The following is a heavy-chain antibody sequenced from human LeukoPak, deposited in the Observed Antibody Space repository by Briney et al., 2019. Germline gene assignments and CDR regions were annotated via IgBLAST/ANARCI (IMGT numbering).Heavy chain of an antibody. CDR3: AREDLVLGATDY. V-gene: IGHV4-59*01. J-gene: IGHJ4*02. Sequence: GSLRLSCAASGFTFSSYAMSWIRQPPGKGLEWIGYIYYSGSTNYNPSLKSRVTISVDTSKNQFSLKLSSVTAADTAVYYCAREDLVLGATDYWGQGTLVTVSS. CDR1: GFTFSSYA. D-gene: IGHD1-26*01. CDR2: IYYSGST.